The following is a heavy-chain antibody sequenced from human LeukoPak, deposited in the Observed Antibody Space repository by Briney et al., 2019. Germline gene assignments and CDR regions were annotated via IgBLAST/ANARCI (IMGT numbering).Heavy chain of an antibody. Sequence: GGSLRLSCAASGFTFSSYSMNGVRQAPGKGLEWVSSISSSSSYIYCADSVKGRFTISRDNAKNSLYLQMNSLRAEDTAVYYCARSYGDYEGRYYFDYWGQGTLVTVSS. J-gene: IGHJ4*02. D-gene: IGHD4-17*01. CDR3: ARSYGDYEGRYYFDY. CDR2: ISSSSSYI. V-gene: IGHV3-21*01. CDR1: GFTFSSYS.